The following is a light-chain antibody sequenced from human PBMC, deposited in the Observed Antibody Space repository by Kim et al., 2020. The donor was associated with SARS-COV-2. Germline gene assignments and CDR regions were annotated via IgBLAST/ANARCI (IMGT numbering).Light chain of an antibody. CDR2: WAS. J-gene: IGKJ5*01. CDR1: QSVLYSSNNKSY. V-gene: IGKV4-1*01. CDR3: QQYYSNPIT. Sequence: ATINCKSSQSVLYSSNNKSYLAWYQQKPGQPPKLLIYWASTRESGVPDRFSGSGSGTDFSLTISSLQAEDVAVYYCQQYYSNPITFGQGTRLEIK.